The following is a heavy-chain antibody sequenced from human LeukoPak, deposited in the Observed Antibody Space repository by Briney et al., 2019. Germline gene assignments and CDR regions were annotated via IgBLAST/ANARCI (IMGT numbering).Heavy chain of an antibody. D-gene: IGHD2-15*01. CDR2: IYYTGNT. CDR3: VRHSRVVAFDY. J-gene: IGHJ4*02. Sequence: SETLSLTCTVSGVSISNHYSSWIRQPPGKGLEWIGYIYYTGNTNYNPSLKSRVTISEDTSKNQVSLELSSVTAADTAVYYCVRHSRVVAFDYWGQGNLVTASS. V-gene: IGHV4-59*08. CDR1: GVSISNHY.